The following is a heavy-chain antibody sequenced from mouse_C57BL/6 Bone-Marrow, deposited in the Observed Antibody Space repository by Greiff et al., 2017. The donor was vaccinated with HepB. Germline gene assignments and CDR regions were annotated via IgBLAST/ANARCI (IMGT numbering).Heavy chain of an antibody. CDR1: GFSLTSYG. Sequence: QVHVKQSGPGLVAPSQSLSITCTVSGFSLTSYGVHWVRQPPGKGLEWLVVIWSDGSTTYNSALKSRLSISKDNSKSQVFLKMNSLQTDDTAMYYCARQGTTVVESYWYFDVWGTGTTVTVSS. J-gene: IGHJ1*03. CDR2: IWSDGST. D-gene: IGHD1-1*01. CDR3: ARQGTTVVESYWYFDV. V-gene: IGHV2-6-1*01.